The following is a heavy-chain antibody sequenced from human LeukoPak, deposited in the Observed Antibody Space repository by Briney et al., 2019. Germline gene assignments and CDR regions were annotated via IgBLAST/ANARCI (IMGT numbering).Heavy chain of an antibody. J-gene: IGHJ6*02. CDR2: IYYSGST. V-gene: IGHV4-59*08. CDR3: ARHSCTTSTCTGFYGMGV. D-gene: IGHD2/OR15-2a*01. CDR1: GGSISSYY. Sequence: SDTLSLTCTVSGGSISSYYWSWIRQPPGKGLEWIGYIYYSGSTNYNPSLKSRVTISVDTSKNQFSLKVSSVTAADTAVYYCARHSCTTSTCTGFYGMGVWGQGTSVTVSS.